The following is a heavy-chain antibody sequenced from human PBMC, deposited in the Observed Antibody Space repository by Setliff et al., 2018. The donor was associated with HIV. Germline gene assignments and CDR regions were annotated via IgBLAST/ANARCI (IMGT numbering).Heavy chain of an antibody. CDR2: INPNPGDT. D-gene: IGHD3-16*01. CDR1: GYTFTGSY. Sequence: GASVKVSCKASGYTFTGSYMHWVRQAPGQGLEWMGWINPNPGDTNYAQKFQGRLTMTRDTSISTAYLELSRLRSDDTVVYYCARDRLGDLDYWGQGTLVTVSS. V-gene: IGHV1-2*02. CDR3: ARDRLGDLDY. J-gene: IGHJ4*02.